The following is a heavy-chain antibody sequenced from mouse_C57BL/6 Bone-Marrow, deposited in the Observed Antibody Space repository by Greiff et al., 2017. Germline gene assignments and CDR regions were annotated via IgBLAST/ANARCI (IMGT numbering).Heavy chain of an antibody. CDR2: IDPENGDP. CDR3: TTPFTTVVDYAMDY. V-gene: IGHV14-4*01. CDR1: GFNIKDDY. J-gene: IGHJ4*01. Sequence: VQLQQSGAELVRPGASVKLSCTASGFNIKDDYMHWVKQRPEQGLEWIGWIDPENGDPEYASKFQGKATITADTSSNTAYLQLSSLTSEDTAVYYCTTPFTTVVDYAMDYWGQGTSVTVSS. D-gene: IGHD1-1*01.